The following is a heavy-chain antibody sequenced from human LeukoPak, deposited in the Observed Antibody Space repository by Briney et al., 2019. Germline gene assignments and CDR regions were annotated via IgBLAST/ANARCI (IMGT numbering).Heavy chain of an antibody. D-gene: IGHD2-21*02. J-gene: IGHJ6*03. CDR2: ISSSGSTI. CDR1: GFTFSSYE. Sequence: GGSLRLSCAASGFTFSSYEMNWVRQAPGKGLEWVSYISSSGSTIYYADSVKGRFTISRDNAKNLLYLQMNSLRAEDTAVYYCVRDGLAYCGGDCPGYYYYYMDVWGKGTTVTVSS. V-gene: IGHV3-48*03. CDR3: VRDGLAYCGGDCPGYYYYYMDV.